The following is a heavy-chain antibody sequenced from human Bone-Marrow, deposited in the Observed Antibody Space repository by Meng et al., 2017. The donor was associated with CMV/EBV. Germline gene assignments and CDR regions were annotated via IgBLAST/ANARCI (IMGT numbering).Heavy chain of an antibody. Sequence: GGSLRLSCAASGLTFTNAWMNWVRQAPGKGMEWVGRIKSKADGGTTDYAAPVKGRFTISRDDSKNMLYLQMNRLKTEDTAVYYCTSSPVYYDFWSGYYYYWGQGMLVTVSS. D-gene: IGHD3-3*01. CDR3: TSSPVYYDFWSGYYYY. V-gene: IGHV3-15*01. CDR2: IKSKADGGTT. CDR1: GLTFTNAW. J-gene: IGHJ4*02.